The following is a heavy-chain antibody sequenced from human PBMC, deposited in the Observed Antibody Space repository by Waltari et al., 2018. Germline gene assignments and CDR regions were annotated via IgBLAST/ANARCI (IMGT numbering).Heavy chain of an antibody. CDR2: IYPGDSDT. D-gene: IGHD3-10*01. J-gene: IGHJ4*02. Sequence: EVQLVQSGAEVKKPGESLQISCMGSGYTFTRYWIAWVPQMPGKGLEWMGIIYPGDSDTRYSPSFQGQVTIAADKSISTAYLQWSSLKASDTAMYYCARLVGDRFVWAQWGQGTLVTVSS. CDR1: GYTFTRYW. CDR3: ARLVGDRFVWAQ. V-gene: IGHV5-51*03.